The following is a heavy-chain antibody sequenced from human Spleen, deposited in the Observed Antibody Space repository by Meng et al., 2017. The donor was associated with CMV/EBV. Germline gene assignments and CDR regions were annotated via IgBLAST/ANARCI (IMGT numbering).Heavy chain of an antibody. CDR3: ARELMGGQSVGTGY. J-gene: IGHJ4*02. V-gene: IGHV1-2*02. CDR1: GYTFTGYY. CDR2: INPNSGGT. D-gene: IGHD1-26*01. Sequence: ASVKVSCKASGYTFTGYYMHWVRQAPGQGLEWMGWINPNSGGTNYAQKFQGRVTMTRDTSISTVYMELSRLRSDDTAVYYCARELMGGQSVGTGYWGQGTLVTVSS.